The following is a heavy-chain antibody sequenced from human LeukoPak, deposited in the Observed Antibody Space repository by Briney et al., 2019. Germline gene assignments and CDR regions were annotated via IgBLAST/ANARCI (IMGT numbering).Heavy chain of an antibody. D-gene: IGHD3-10*01. Sequence: SETLSLTCTVSGGSISSSSYYWGWIRQPPGKGLEWIGSIYYSGSTYYNPSLKSRVTISVDTSKNQFSLKLSSVTAADTAVYYCAGHYGSGSFNYWGQGTLVTVSS. CDR2: IYYSGST. CDR1: GGSISSSSYY. CDR3: AGHYGSGSFNY. V-gene: IGHV4-39*01. J-gene: IGHJ4*02.